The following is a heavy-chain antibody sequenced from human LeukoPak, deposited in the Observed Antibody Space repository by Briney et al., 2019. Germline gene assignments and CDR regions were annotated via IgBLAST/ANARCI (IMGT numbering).Heavy chain of an antibody. CDR1: GGSFSGYY. CDR3: ARGRLSYDILTGYYNSYFDY. V-gene: IGHV4-34*01. D-gene: IGHD3-9*01. J-gene: IGHJ4*02. Sequence: PSETLSLTCAVYGGSFSGYYWSWIRQPPGKGLEWIGEINHSGSANYNPPLKSRVTISVDTSKNQFSLKLRSVTAADTAVYYCARGRLSYDILTGYYNSYFDYWGQGTLVTVSS. CDR2: INHSGSA.